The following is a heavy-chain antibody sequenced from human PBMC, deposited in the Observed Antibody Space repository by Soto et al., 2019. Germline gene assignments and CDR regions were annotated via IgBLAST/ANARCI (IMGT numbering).Heavy chain of an antibody. Sequence: ASVKVSCKASGYTFTSYYMHWVRQAPGQGLEWMGWINPSGGNTGYAQKFQGRVTMTRNTSISTAYMELSSLRSEDTAVYYCARRGYWGQGTLVTVSS. J-gene: IGHJ4*02. CDR1: GYTFTSYY. CDR3: ARRGY. V-gene: IGHV1-8*02. CDR2: INPSGGNT.